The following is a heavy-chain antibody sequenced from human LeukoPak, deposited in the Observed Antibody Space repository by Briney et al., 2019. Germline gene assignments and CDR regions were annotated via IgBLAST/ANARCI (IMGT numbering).Heavy chain of an antibody. J-gene: IGHJ4*02. CDR2: ICGSGGST. D-gene: IGHD2-8*01. CDR3: AKGGVWYRYFDF. V-gene: IGHV3-23*01. Sequence: PGGSLRLSCAASGFTFSRYAMSWVRQAPGKGLEWVSAICGSGGSTYYTDSVKGRFTISRDNSKNTLYLQMNSLRAEDTAVYYCAKGGVWYRYFDFWGQGTLVTVSS. CDR1: GFTFSRYA.